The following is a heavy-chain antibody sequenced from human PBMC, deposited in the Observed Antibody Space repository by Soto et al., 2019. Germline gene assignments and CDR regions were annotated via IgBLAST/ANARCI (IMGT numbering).Heavy chain of an antibody. V-gene: IGHV4-34*01. CDR2: INYSGST. D-gene: IGHD3-9*01. CDR3: ARGRPRDKSWFDP. J-gene: IGHJ5*02. Sequence: SETLSLTCAVYGGSFSTYCWSWIRQPPGKGLEWIGEINYSGSTNYNPSLKSRVTISLDTSKNQFSLNLRSVTAADTAVYYCARGRPRDKSWFDPWGQGTQVTVSS. CDR1: GGSFSTYC.